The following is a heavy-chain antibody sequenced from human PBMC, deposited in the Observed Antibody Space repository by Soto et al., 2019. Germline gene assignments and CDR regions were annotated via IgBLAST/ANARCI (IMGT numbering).Heavy chain of an antibody. CDR1: GCSISSYY. Sequence: SETVSLTCTVSGCSISSYYWSWIRQPPGKGLEWIGYIYYSGSTNYNPSLKSRVTISVDTSKNQFSLKLSSVTAADTAVYYCARLDYDNLSYFDYWGQGTLVTVSS. D-gene: IGHD3-9*01. CDR2: IYYSGST. J-gene: IGHJ4*02. CDR3: ARLDYDNLSYFDY. V-gene: IGHV4-59*08.